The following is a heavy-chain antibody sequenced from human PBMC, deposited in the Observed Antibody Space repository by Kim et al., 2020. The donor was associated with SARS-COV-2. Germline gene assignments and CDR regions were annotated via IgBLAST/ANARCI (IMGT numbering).Heavy chain of an antibody. V-gene: IGHV3-23*01. D-gene: IGHD3-10*01. CDR3: AKVGPYASGSYYIWGHFDY. CDR2: ISGSGGST. Sequence: GGSLRLSCAASGFTFSSYAMSWVRQAPGKGLEWVSAISGSGGSTYYADSVKGRFTISRDNSKNTLYLQMNSLRAEDTAVYYCAKVGPYASGSYYIWGHFDYWGQGTLVTVSS. CDR1: GFTFSSYA. J-gene: IGHJ4*02.